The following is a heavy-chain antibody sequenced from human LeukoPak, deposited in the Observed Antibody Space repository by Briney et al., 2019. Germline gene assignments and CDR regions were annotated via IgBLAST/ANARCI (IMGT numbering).Heavy chain of an antibody. D-gene: IGHD2-15*01. V-gene: IGHV3-74*01. CDR3: ARVVQNYNYYMDV. J-gene: IGHJ6*03. CDR1: GFTFSSYW. Sequence: GGSLRLSCAASGFTFSSYWMHWVRQAPGKGLVWVSRINSDGSSTSYADSVKGRFTISRDNAKNTLYLQMNSLRAEDTAVYYCARVVQNYNYYMDVWGKGTTVTVSS. CDR2: INSDGSST.